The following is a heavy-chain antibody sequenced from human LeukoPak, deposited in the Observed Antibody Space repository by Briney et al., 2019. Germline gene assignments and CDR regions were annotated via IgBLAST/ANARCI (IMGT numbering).Heavy chain of an antibody. D-gene: IGHD3-22*01. Sequence: SETLSLTCTVSGGSISSSSYYWGWIRQPPGKGLEWIGSIYYSGSTYYNPSLKSRVTISVDTSKNQFSLKLSSVTAADTAVYYCAGSRYYDSSGYYYAERAFDYWGQGTIVTVSS. J-gene: IGHJ4*02. CDR3: AGSRYYDSSGYYYAERAFDY. V-gene: IGHV4-39*01. CDR1: GGSISSSSYY. CDR2: IYYSGST.